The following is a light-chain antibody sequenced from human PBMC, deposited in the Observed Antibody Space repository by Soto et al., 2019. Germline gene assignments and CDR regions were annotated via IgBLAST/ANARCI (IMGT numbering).Light chain of an antibody. V-gene: IGLV2-14*01. CDR1: SSDVGGYHY. CDR3: SSYTTSSTLV. J-gene: IGLJ1*01. CDR2: DVN. Sequence: QSVLTQPASVSGSPGQSITISCTGTSSDVGGYHYVSWYQQHPGKAPKIMIYDVNNRPSGVSNRFSGSKSGNTASLTSSGLQAEDEADYYCSSYTTSSTLVFGTGTKLTVL.